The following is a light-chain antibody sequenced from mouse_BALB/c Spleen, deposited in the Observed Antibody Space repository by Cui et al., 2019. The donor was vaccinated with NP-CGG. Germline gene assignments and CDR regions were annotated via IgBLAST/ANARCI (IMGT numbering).Light chain of an antibody. CDR2: GTN. V-gene: IGLV1*01. Sequence: AVVTAESALTTSPGETVTLTCGSSTGAVTTSNYANWVQEKPDHLFTGLIGGTNNRAPGVPARFSGSLIGDKAALTITGAQTEDEAIYFCALWYSNHWVFGGGTKLTVL. CDR3: ALWYSNHWV. CDR1: TGAVTTSNY. J-gene: IGLJ1*01.